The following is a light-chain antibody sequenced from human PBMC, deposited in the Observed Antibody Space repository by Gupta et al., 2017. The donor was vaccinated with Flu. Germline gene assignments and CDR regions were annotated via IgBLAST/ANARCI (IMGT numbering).Light chain of an antibody. CDR1: QDIGTN. Sequence: DIQVTQSPSSLSASVGDRVTITCQASQDIGTNLHWFQQKPGKAPKLLIYHTSNLEAGVPSNFAGSGSGTHFSLTISSLRPDDFATYYCQQCQSFPRTFGQGTKV. J-gene: IGKJ1*01. V-gene: IGKV1-33*01. CDR2: HTS. CDR3: QQCQSFPRT.